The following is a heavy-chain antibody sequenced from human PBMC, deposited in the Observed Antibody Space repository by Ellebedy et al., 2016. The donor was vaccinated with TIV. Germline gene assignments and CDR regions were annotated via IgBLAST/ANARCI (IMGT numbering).Heavy chain of an antibody. Sequence: AASVKVSCKASGYTFTDYYIHWVRQAPGQGLEWTGWINPNIGDTNYAQKFQGWVTMTWATSISTAYMELSRLRSDDTAVYYCARGMGITTVYYYFAMDVWGHGTTVTVSS. CDR1: GYTFTDYY. J-gene: IGHJ6*02. D-gene: IGHD3-22*01. CDR3: ARGMGITTVYYYFAMDV. V-gene: IGHV1-2*04. CDR2: INPNIGDT.